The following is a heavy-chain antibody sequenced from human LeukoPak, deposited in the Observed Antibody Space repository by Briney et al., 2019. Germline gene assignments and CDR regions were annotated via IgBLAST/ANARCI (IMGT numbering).Heavy chain of an antibody. CDR3: ATIPLRAFVI. V-gene: IGHV3-7*05. CDR2: IKQDGNEQ. Sequence: GGSLRLSCAASGCSFSECWKVWVRQAPGKGLEWLANIKQDGNEQYYVDSVKGRFTISRNNAKNSLYLQINSLRAEDTAMYYCATIPLRAFVIWGPGTMVTVSS. D-gene: IGHD4-17*01. CDR1: GCSFSECW. J-gene: IGHJ3*02.